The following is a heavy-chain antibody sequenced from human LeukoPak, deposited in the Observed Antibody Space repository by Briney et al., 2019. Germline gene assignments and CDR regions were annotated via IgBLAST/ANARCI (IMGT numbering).Heavy chain of an antibody. V-gene: IGHV4-4*07. Sequence: KPSETLSLTCTVSGGSISSYYWSWVRQPPGKGLEWIGRIYTSGSTNYNPSLKSRVTISVDTSKNQFSLKLSSVTAADTAVYYCAREKWELLSAFDIWGQGTMVTVSS. D-gene: IGHD1-26*01. CDR3: AREKWELLSAFDI. CDR2: IYTSGST. J-gene: IGHJ3*02. CDR1: GGSISSYY.